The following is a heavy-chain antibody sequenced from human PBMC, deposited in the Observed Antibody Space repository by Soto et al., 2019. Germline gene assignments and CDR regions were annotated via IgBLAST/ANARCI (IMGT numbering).Heavy chain of an antibody. CDR2: IKRDGSEK. CDR3: ARGFNSALDI. V-gene: IGHV3-7*01. Sequence: EVQLVESGGGLVQPGGSLRLSCAATGFIFSSYWMSWVRQAPGKGLEWVANIKRDGSEKYYVDSAKGRFTISRDNAKNSLHLQMNSLRAEDTAVYYCARGFNSALDIWGQGKMVTVSS. CDR1: GFIFSSYW. J-gene: IGHJ3*02.